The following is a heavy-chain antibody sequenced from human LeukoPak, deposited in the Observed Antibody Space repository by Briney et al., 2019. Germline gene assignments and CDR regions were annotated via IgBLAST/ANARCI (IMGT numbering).Heavy chain of an antibody. CDR3: ARAGRDGYNEFDY. CDR2: INDSGSI. D-gene: IGHD5-24*01. J-gene: IGHJ4*02. Sequence: PSETLSLTCAVYGGSFSGSYWTWIRQPPGKGLEWIGEINDSGSISYNPSLKSRLTISVDTSKNQFSLKLTSVTAADTAVYYCARAGRDGYNEFDYWGQGTLVTVSS. V-gene: IGHV4-34*01. CDR1: GGSFSGSY.